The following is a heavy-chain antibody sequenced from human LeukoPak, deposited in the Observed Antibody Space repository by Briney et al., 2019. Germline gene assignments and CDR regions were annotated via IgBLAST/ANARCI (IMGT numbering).Heavy chain of an antibody. Sequence: SQTLSLTCTVSGGSISSGGYYWSWIRQHPGKGLEWIGYIYYSGSTYYNPSLKSRVTISVDTSKNQFSLKLSSVTAADTAVYYCASASSITIFGVAWPNYYYYGMDVWSQGTTVTVSS. D-gene: IGHD3-3*01. CDR1: GGSISSGGYY. J-gene: IGHJ6*02. V-gene: IGHV4-31*03. CDR3: ASASSITIFGVAWPNYYYYGMDV. CDR2: IYYSGST.